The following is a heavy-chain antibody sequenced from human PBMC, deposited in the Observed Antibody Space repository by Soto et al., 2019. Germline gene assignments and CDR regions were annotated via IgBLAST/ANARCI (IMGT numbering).Heavy chain of an antibody. D-gene: IGHD3-16*01. Sequence: SETLSLTCAVYGGSFSGYYWSWIRQPPGKGLEWIGEINHSGSTNYNPSLKSRVTISVDTSKNQFSLKLSSVTAADTAVYYCARFMIQFGGVIYLFDAFDIWGQGTMVTVS. J-gene: IGHJ3*02. CDR1: GGSFSGYY. V-gene: IGHV4-34*01. CDR3: ARFMIQFGGVIYLFDAFDI. CDR2: INHSGST.